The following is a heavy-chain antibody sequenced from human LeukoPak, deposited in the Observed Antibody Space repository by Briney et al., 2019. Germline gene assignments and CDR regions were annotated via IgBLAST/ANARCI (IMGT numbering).Heavy chain of an antibody. V-gene: IGHV4-59*01. CDR1: GGSINIYY. CDR3: ARVATYYGSGSYYSQKLWFDP. J-gene: IGHJ5*02. CDR2: IYYSGST. D-gene: IGHD3-10*01. Sequence: SETLSLTCTVSGGSINIYYWSWIRQPAGKGLEWIGYIYYSGSTNYNPSLKSRVTISVDTSNNQFSLKLSSVTAADTAVYYCARVATYYGSGSYYSQKLWFDPWGQGTLVTVSS.